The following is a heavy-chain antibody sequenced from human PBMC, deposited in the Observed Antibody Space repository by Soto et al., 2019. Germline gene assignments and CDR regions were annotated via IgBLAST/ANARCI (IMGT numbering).Heavy chain of an antibody. D-gene: IGHD3-9*01. CDR3: TSPSPDDMIRN. CDR1: EGNCGDSA. CDR2: IRSKANSYAT. Sequence: GGFMRHCWGAAEGNCGDSAGCWIRKASGKGLEWVGRIRSKANSYATAYAASVKGRFSISRDESKNTAYLQMNSLKTEDTAVYYCTSPSPDDMIRNWGQGTQVTVSS. J-gene: IGHJ4*02. V-gene: IGHV3-73*01.